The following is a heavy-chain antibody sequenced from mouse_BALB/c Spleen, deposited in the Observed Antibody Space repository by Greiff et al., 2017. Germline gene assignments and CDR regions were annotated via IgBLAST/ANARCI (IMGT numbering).Heavy chain of an antibody. J-gene: IGHJ4*01. Sequence: EVQVVESGGGLVQPGGSRKLSCAASGFTFSSFGMHWVRQAPEKGLEWVAYISSGSSTIYYADTVKGRFTISRDNPKNTLFLQMTSLRSEDTAMYYCAREILPYAMDYWGQGTSVTVSA. CDR3: AREILPYAMDY. CDR1: GFTFSSFG. V-gene: IGHV5-17*02. CDR2: ISSGSSTI.